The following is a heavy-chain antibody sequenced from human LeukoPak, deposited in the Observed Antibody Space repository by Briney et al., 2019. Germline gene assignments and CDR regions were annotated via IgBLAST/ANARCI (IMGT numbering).Heavy chain of an antibody. Sequence: GGSLRLSCAASGFTSSSYWMSWVRQAPGKGLEWVANIKQDGSEKYYVDSVKGRFTISRDNAKNSLYLQMNSLRAEDTAVYYCAKGVNTMVRGVDYYYYYMDVWGKGTTVTISS. CDR1: GFTSSSYW. J-gene: IGHJ6*03. D-gene: IGHD3-10*01. V-gene: IGHV3-7*03. CDR3: AKGVNTMVRGVDYYYYYMDV. CDR2: IKQDGSEK.